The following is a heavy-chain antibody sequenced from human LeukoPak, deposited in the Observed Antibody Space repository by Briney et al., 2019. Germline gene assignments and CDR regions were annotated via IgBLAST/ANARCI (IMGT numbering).Heavy chain of an antibody. D-gene: IGHD5-12*01. Sequence: PGGSLRLSCAASGFTVSSNYMSWVRQAPGKGLEWVSVIYSGGSTYYADSGKGRFTISRDNSKDTLYLQMNSLRAEDTAVYYCARHYSGYESYFDYWGQGTLVTVSS. CDR1: GFTVSSNY. CDR2: IYSGGST. J-gene: IGHJ4*02. CDR3: ARHYSGYESYFDY. V-gene: IGHV3-66*04.